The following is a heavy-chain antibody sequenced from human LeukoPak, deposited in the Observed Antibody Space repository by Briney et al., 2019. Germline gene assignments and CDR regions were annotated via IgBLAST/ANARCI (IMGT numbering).Heavy chain of an antibody. J-gene: IGHJ4*02. Sequence: SETLSLTCTVSGYSISSGYFWGWIRQPPGKGLEWIGSFYHSGITYYNPSLKSRVTISVEMSKNQFSLKLSSVTAADTAVYYCAKSGGSGLIDYWGQGTLVTVSS. V-gene: IGHV4-38-2*02. D-gene: IGHD6-25*01. CDR3: AKSGGSGLIDY. CDR1: GYSISSGYF. CDR2: FYHSGIT.